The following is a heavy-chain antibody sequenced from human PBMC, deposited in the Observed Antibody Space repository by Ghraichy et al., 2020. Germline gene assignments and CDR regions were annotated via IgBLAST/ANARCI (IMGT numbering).Heavy chain of an antibody. J-gene: IGHJ4*02. CDR2: IVVGSGNT. V-gene: IGHV1-58*02. CDR3: AADRFQGLLPSN. Sequence: SVKVSCKASGFTFTSSAMQWVRQARGQRLEWIGWIVVGSGNTNYAQKFQERVTITRDMSTSTAYMELSSLRSEDTAVYYCAADRFQGLLPSNWGQGTLVTVSS. D-gene: IGHD2-15*01. CDR1: GFTFTSSA.